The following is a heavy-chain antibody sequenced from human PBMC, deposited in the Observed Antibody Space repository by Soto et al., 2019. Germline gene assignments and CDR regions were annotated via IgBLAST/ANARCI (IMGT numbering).Heavy chain of an antibody. CDR2: ISWDGGST. V-gene: IGHV3-43*01. CDR3: AKGSDSSGYYGNWFDP. Sequence: PGGSLRLSCAASGFTFDDYTMHWVRQAPGKGLEWVSLISWDGGSTYYADSVKGRFTISRDNSKNSLYLQMNSLRTEDTALYYCAKGSDSSGYYGNWFDPWGQGTLVTVSS. CDR1: GFTFDDYT. J-gene: IGHJ5*02. D-gene: IGHD3-22*01.